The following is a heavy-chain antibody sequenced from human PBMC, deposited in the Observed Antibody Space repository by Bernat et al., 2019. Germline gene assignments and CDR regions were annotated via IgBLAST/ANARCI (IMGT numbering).Heavy chain of an antibody. CDR3: TAQPSQSGWYYFDY. D-gene: IGHD6-13*01. V-gene: IGHV3-73*01. CDR2: IRSKANSYAT. Sequence: EVQLVESGGGLVQPGGSLKLSCVASGFTFSGSAMHWVRQASGKGLEWVGRIRSKANSYATTYAASVRGRFTISRDDSKNTEYLEMNSLKMEDTAVYYCTAQPSQSGWYYFDYWGQGTLVTVSS. J-gene: IGHJ4*02. CDR1: GFTFSGSA.